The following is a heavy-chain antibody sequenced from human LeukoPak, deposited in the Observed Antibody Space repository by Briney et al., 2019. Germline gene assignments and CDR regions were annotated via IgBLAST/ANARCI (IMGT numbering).Heavy chain of an antibody. Sequence: SETLSLTCTVSGGSISSGDYYWSWIRQPPGKGLEWIGYIYYSGSTYYNPSLKSRVTISVDTSKNQFSLKLSSVTAADTAVYYCARGTNSYGYYYYGMDVWGQGTTVTVSS. CDR1: GGSISSGDYY. D-gene: IGHD5-18*01. CDR2: IYYSGST. J-gene: IGHJ6*02. CDR3: ARGTNSYGYYYYGMDV. V-gene: IGHV4-30-4*01.